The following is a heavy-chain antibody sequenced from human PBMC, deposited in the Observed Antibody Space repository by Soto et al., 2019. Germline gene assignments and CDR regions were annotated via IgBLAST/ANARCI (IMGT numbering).Heavy chain of an antibody. CDR2: IHYTGSS. CDR3: AKVGRIAAAGTWFDP. CDR1: SGSISGYF. D-gene: IGHD6-13*01. Sequence: SETLSLTCTVSSGSISGYFWSWIRQPPGKELELIAYIHYTGSSYYNPSLKSRVTISIDTSKNQFSLKLSSVSDADTAVYYCAKVGRIAAAGTWFDPWGQGTLVTVSS. J-gene: IGHJ5*02. V-gene: IGHV4-59*01.